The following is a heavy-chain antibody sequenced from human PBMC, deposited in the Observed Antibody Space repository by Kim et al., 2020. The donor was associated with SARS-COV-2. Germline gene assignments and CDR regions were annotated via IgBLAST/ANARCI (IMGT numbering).Heavy chain of an antibody. J-gene: IGHJ4*02. CDR3: APHPSFGGVIVYYFDY. CDR1: GFTFSSYA. Sequence: GGSLRLSCAASGFTFSSYAMSWVRQAPGKGLEWVSAISGSGGSTYYADSVKGRFTISRDNSKNTLYLQMNSLRAEDTAVYYCAPHPSFGGVIVYYFDYWGQGTLVTVSS. V-gene: IGHV3-23*01. CDR2: ISGSGGST. D-gene: IGHD3-16*02.